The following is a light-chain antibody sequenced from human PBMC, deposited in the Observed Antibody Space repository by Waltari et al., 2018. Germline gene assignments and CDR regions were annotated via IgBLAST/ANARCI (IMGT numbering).Light chain of an antibody. Sequence: DIQVPQSPSTRSASVGARLTSTCRVNQSISSWLAWCQQKTVKAPNLMIYKASSLESGVPARFSGSGSGTEFTLTISSLQPDDFATYYCQQYNSYPYTFGQGTKLEIK. CDR1: QSISSW. CDR3: QQYNSYPYT. J-gene: IGKJ2*01. V-gene: IGKV1-5*03. CDR2: KAS.